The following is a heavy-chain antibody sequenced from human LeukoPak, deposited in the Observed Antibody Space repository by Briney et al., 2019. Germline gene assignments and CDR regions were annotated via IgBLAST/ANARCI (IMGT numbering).Heavy chain of an antibody. Sequence: GESLLICCKGSGYSFTSCRIGWVRQMPGKGLEWMGIIYPGDSDTRYSPSFQGQVTISADKSISTAYLQWSSLKASDTAMYYCARQGYYYGSGTAQSYWFHPWGQGTLVTVSS. CDR3: ARQGYYYGSGTAQSYWFHP. CDR1: GYSFTSCR. D-gene: IGHD3-10*01. CDR2: IYPGDSDT. V-gene: IGHV5-51*01. J-gene: IGHJ5*02.